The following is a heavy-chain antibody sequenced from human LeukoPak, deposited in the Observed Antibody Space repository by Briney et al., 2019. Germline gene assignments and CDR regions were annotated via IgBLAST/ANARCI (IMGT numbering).Heavy chain of an antibody. J-gene: IGHJ4*02. D-gene: IGHD6-13*01. CDR3: AKDSSSWKEFDY. CDR2: ISWNSGSI. V-gene: IGHV3-9*01. Sequence: GRSLRLSCAASGFTFDDYAMHRVRQAPGKGLEWVSGISWNSGSIAYAGSVKGRFTISRDNAKNSLYLQMNSLRAEDTALYYCAKDSSSWKEFDYWGQGTLVTVSS. CDR1: GFTFDDYA.